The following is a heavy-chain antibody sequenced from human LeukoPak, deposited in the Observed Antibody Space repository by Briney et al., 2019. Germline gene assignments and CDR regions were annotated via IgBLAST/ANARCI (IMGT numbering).Heavy chain of an antibody. CDR1: GDSISSYY. CDR3: ARGRLGRQHASFFDS. CDR2: IYYSGST. J-gene: IGHJ4*01. D-gene: IGHD2-2*01. V-gene: IGHV4-59*08. Sequence: SETLSLTCTVSGDSISSYYWGWIRQPPGKRLEWIGYIYYSGSTTYNPSLKSRVTVSVDTSKNQFSLKLTSMTAADTAVYYCARGRLGRQHASFFDSWGHGTLVTVSS.